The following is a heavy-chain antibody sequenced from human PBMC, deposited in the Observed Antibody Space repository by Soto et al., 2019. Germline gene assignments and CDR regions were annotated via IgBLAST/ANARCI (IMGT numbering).Heavy chain of an antibody. CDR3: AGSGDYDILAGYRFDY. D-gene: IGHD3-9*01. Sequence: QVPLVQSGAEVKKPGASVQVSCKASGYTFTSYGISWVRQTPGQGLEWMGWSSAYNGNTNYARKLQGRVTKTTDTCPSTGYMRLRGLRSDDTALYYCAGSGDYDILAGYRFDYWGQGTLVTVS. CDR1: GYTFTSYG. V-gene: IGHV1-18*01. J-gene: IGHJ4*02. CDR2: SSAYNGNT.